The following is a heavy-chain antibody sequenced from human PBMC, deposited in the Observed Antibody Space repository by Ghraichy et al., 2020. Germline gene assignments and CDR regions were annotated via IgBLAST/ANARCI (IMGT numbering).Heavy chain of an antibody. D-gene: IGHD3-9*01. CDR1: GFTFSSYA. Sequence: GESLNISCAASGFTFSSYAMSWVRQAPGKGLEWVSAISGSGGSTYYADSVKGRFTISRDNSKNTLYLQMNSLRAEDTAVYYCAKVPGTYILTGYGYFDYWGQGTLVTVSS. J-gene: IGHJ4*02. CDR3: AKVPGTYILTGYGYFDY. V-gene: IGHV3-23*01. CDR2: ISGSGGST.